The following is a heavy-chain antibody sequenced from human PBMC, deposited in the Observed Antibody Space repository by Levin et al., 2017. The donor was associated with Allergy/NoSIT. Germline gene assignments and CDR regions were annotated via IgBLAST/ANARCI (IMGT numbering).Heavy chain of an antibody. CDR3: ARRFDL. CDR1: GFTFGSDE. J-gene: IGHJ5*02. V-gene: IGHV3-48*03. CDR2: IRGNGISYLECSGGST. Sequence: PPGGALRLSCAASGFTFGSDEMNWVRQAPGKGLEWVSYIRGNGISYLECSGGSTCYADSVRGRFTISRDNAKNSLYLQMNGLRAEDTAVYYCARRFDLWGQGTLVTVSS.